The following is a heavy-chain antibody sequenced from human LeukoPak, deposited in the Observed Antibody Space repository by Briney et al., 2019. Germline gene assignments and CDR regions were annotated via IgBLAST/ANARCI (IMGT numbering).Heavy chain of an antibody. Sequence: ASVKVSCKASRYTFTNSYIDWVRQAPGQGLEWMGSMNPKSGGTKYAQKFQGRVSMTRDTSISTAYMELASLASDDTAVYYCATSGARSWIDPWGQGTLVTVSS. CDR2: MNPKSGGT. CDR1: RYTFTNSY. D-gene: IGHD1-26*01. J-gene: IGHJ5*02. V-gene: IGHV1-2*02. CDR3: ATSGARSWIDP.